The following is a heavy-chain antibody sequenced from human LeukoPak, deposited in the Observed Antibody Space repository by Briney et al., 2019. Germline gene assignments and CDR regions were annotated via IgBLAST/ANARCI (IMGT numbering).Heavy chain of an antibody. J-gene: IGHJ6*03. CDR1: GFSFSSYW. V-gene: IGHV3-74*01. CDR3: AKDRCSNGIGCYYYYMDV. Sequence: GGSLRLSCAASGFSFSSYWMHWVRQAPGKGLVWVSRLNSDGSSTTYADSVKGRFTISRDNAKNTLYLQMNSLRAEDTAVYYCAKDRCSNGIGCYYYYMDVWGKGTTVTISS. D-gene: IGHD2-8*01. CDR2: LNSDGSST.